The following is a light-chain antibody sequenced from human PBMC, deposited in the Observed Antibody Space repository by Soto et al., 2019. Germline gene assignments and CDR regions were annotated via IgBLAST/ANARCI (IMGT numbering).Light chain of an antibody. J-gene: IGKJ1*01. CDR3: QQYNNWPPWT. CDR2: GAS. Sequence: EIVMTQSPATLSVSPGERATLSCRASQSVGTYLAWYQHKPGQAPTLLIYGASTRATGIPARFSGSGSGTEFTLTMSSLQCEDFAVYYCQQYNNWPPWTFGQGTKVEIK. CDR1: QSVGTY. V-gene: IGKV3-15*01.